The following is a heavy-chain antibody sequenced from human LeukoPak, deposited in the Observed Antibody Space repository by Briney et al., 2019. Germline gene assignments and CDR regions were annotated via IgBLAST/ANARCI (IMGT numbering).Heavy chain of an antibody. D-gene: IGHD5-12*01. V-gene: IGHV3-23*01. CDR3: AKHSGYDLKYFDS. Sequence: GGSLRLSCAVSGFTFSSDAVNWVRQAPGKGLEWVSAISGSGGSTYYADSVKGRFTISRDNSRHTLYLQMNSLRADDTAVHYCAKHSGYDLKYFDSWGQGTLVTVSS. CDR1: GFTFSSDA. CDR2: ISGSGGST. J-gene: IGHJ4*02.